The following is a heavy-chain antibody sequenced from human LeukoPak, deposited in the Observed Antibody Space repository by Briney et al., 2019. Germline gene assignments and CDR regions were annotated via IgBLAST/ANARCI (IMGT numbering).Heavy chain of an antibody. CDR1: GFTFSDYF. CDR3: AKSGYNRFDY. CDR2: ITNNGRKT. D-gene: IGHD5-24*01. Sequence: GGSLRLSCAASGFTFSDYFMGWVRQAPGKGLEWVSYITNNGRKTYYADSVKGRFTISRDNSKNTLYLQMNSLRAEDTAVYYCAKSGYNRFDYWGQGTLVTVSS. J-gene: IGHJ4*02. V-gene: IGHV3-23*01.